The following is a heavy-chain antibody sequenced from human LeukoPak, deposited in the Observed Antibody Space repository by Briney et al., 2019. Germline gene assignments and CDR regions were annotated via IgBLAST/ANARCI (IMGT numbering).Heavy chain of an antibody. CDR1: GGTFSSYA. D-gene: IGHD2-2*02. CDR3: ARGDLDCSSTSCYRGRFDY. Sequence: ASVKVSCKASGGTFSSYAISWVRQAPGQGLEWMGGIIPIFGTANYAQKFQGRVTITTDESTSTAYMELGSLRSEDTAVYYCARGDLDCSSTSCYRGRFDYWGQGTLVTVSS. CDR2: IIPIFGTA. J-gene: IGHJ4*02. V-gene: IGHV1-69*05.